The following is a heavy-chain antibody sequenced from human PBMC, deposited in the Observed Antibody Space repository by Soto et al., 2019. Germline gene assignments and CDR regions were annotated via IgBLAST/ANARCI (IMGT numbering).Heavy chain of an antibody. Sequence: QVQIVQSGAEVKKPGASVKVSCRASGYTFSSSPLHWVRQAPGQRPEWMGWINTANDDTKYSQKFQDRVTLTRDTSASTAYMEVSSLTPEDTAVYYCARDEGVASGNWGQGTLVTVSS. CDR3: ARDEGVASGN. CDR1: GYTFSSSP. CDR2: INTANDDT. D-gene: IGHD5-12*01. J-gene: IGHJ4*02. V-gene: IGHV1-3*04.